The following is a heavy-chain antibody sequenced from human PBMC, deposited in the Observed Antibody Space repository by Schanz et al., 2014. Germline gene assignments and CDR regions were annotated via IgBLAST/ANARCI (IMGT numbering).Heavy chain of an antibody. CDR3: ARDLPYCDGGKCYSDGFDI. CDR1: EYSFTSYS. CDR2: INTANGNA. Sequence: QVHLVQSGAEVKRPGASVKVSCKASEYSFTSYSMHWLRQAPGQSLEWMGWINTANGNAKYSANFQARVTITRDTSATTAYMELTSLRSEDTAVYYCARDLPYCDGGKCYSDGFDIWGQGTLVTISS. J-gene: IGHJ3*02. V-gene: IGHV1-3*04. D-gene: IGHD2-21*01.